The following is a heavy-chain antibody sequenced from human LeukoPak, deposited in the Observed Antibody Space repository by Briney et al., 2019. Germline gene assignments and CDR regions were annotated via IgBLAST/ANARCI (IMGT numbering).Heavy chain of an antibody. J-gene: IGHJ2*01. Sequence: GASVKVSCKASGYTFTSYGISWVRQAPGQGLEWMGWISAYNGNTNYAQKLQGRVTMTTDTSTSTAYMELRSLRSDDTAVYYCARDRPLTGYQYWYFDLWGRGTLVTVSS. CDR3: ARDRPLTGYQYWYFDL. CDR2: ISAYNGNT. V-gene: IGHV1-18*01. CDR1: GYTFTSYG. D-gene: IGHD3-9*01.